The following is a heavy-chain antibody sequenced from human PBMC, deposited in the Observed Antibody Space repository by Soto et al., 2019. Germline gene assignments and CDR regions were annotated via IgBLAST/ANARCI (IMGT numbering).Heavy chain of an antibody. D-gene: IGHD4-17*01. CDR3: GRAGGDFPRAVDY. Sequence: QVHLVQSGAEVKQPGASVKVSCKASGYTFTNYGISWVRQAPGQGLEWMGWISAYNGNTNYVQKLQGRVSMTTDTSTSTTYRELRTLRSDDTAVYYCGRAGGDFPRAVDYWGQGTLVTVSS. CDR1: GYTFTNYG. CDR2: ISAYNGNT. J-gene: IGHJ4*02. V-gene: IGHV1-18*01.